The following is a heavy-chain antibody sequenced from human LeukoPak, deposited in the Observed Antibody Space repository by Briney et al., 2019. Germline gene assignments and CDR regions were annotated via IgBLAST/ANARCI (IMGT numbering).Heavy chain of an antibody. Sequence: ASVKVSCKASGYTFTSYDINWVRQATGQGLEWMGWMNPNSGNTGYAQKFQGRVTITRNTSISTAYMELSSLRSEDTAVYYCARVRSGSYYAWRAERRAFDIWGQGTMVTVSS. CDR3: ARVRSGSYYAWRAERRAFDI. CDR2: MNPNSGNT. J-gene: IGHJ3*02. D-gene: IGHD1-26*01. CDR1: GYTFTSYD. V-gene: IGHV1-8*03.